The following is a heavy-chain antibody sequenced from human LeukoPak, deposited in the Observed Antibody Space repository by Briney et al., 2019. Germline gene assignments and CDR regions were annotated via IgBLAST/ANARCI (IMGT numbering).Heavy chain of an antibody. CDR2: IIPILGIA. Sequence: SVKVSCKASGGTFSSYAISWVRQAPGQGLEWMGRIIPILGIANYAQKFQGRVTITADKSTSTAYMELSSLRSEDTAVYYCARGFHYDILTGYYDDAFDIWGQGTMVTVSS. D-gene: IGHD3-9*01. CDR3: ARGFHYDILTGYYDDAFDI. CDR1: GGTFSSYA. J-gene: IGHJ3*02. V-gene: IGHV1-69*04.